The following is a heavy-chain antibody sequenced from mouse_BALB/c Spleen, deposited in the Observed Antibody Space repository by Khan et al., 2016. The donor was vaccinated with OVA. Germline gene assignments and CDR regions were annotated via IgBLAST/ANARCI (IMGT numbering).Heavy chain of an antibody. CDR3: ARAARLKY. CDR1: GYSITSGYV. J-gene: IGHJ2*01. Sequence: EVQLVESGPGLVKPSQSLSLTCTVTGYSITSGYVWNWIRQFPGNKLEWMGYISYSGTTKYNPSLKSRISITRDTSKNQFFLQLNSVTTEDTATSYCARAARLKYWGQGTTLTVSS. V-gene: IGHV3-2*02. D-gene: IGHD1-2*01. CDR2: ISYSGTT.